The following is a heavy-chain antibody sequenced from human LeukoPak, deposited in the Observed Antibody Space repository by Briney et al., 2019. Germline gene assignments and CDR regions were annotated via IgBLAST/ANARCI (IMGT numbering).Heavy chain of an antibody. CDR3: AKDGPRVLRYFDWLLVGYGMDV. CDR2: ISYDGSNK. CDR1: GFTFNSYG. D-gene: IGHD3-9*01. J-gene: IGHJ6*02. V-gene: IGHV3-30*18. Sequence: GGSLRLSCAASGFTFNSYGMHWVRQAPGKGLEWVAVISYDGSNKYYADSVKGRFTISRDNSKNTLYLQMNSLRAEDTAVYYCAKDGPRVLRYFDWLLVGYGMDVWGQGTTVTVSS.